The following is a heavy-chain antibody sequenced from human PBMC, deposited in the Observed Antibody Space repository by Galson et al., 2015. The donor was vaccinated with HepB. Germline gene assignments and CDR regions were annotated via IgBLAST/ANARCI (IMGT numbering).Heavy chain of an antibody. D-gene: IGHD3-10*01. Sequence: SLRLSCAASGFTYSTNWMSWVRQAPGKGLEWVADIRQDGSEKYYVDSVKGRFTISRDNAKNSLYLQMNSLRAGDTAVYFCARVGDDSGGYYDYWGQGTLVTVSS. CDR3: ARVGDDSGGYYDY. CDR1: GFTYSTNW. J-gene: IGHJ4*02. CDR2: IRQDGSEK. V-gene: IGHV3-7*03.